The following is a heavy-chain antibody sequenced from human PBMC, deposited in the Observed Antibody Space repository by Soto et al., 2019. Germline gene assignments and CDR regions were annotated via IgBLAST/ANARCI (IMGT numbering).Heavy chain of an antibody. CDR2: IYYSGST. V-gene: IGHV4-59*01. CDR3: AREGIGYSSSWYPFDI. J-gene: IGHJ3*02. CDR1: GGSISSYY. Sequence: QVQLQESGPGLVKPSETLSLTCTVSGGSISSYYWSWIRQPPGTGLEWIGYIYYSGSTNYNPSLNSRVTISVDTSKNQFPLKLSSVTAADTAVYYCAREGIGYSSSWYPFDIWGQGTMVTVSS. D-gene: IGHD6-13*01.